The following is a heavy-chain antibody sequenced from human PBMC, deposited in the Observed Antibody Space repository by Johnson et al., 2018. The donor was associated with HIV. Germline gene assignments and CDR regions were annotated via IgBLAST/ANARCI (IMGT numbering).Heavy chain of an antibody. CDR1: GFTFSSYA. Sequence: QVQLVESGGGVVQPGRSLRLSCAASGFTFSSYAMHWVRQAPGKGLEWVSVIYTGGITYYADSVKDRFTISRDISKNTIYLQMNSLRAEDTAMYYCARDGTETGPDDAFDIWGQGTMVTVSS. V-gene: IGHV3-NL1*01. D-gene: IGHD1-1*01. J-gene: IGHJ3*02. CDR3: ARDGTETGPDDAFDI. CDR2: IYTGGIT.